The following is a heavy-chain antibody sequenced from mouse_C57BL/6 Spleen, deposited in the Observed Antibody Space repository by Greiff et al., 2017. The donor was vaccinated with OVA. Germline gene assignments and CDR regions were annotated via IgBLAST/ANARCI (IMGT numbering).Heavy chain of an antibody. CDR3: ARQGIYYGSSYFYAMDY. CDR1: GFTFSDYG. CDR2: ISSGSSTI. D-gene: IGHD1-1*01. Sequence: EVKLMESGGGLVKPGGSLKLSCAASGFTFSDYGMHWVRQAPEKGLEWVAYISSGSSTIYYADTVKGRFTISRDNAKNTLFLQMTSLRSEDTAMYYCARQGIYYGSSYFYAMDYWGQGTSVTVSS. V-gene: IGHV5-17*01. J-gene: IGHJ4*01.